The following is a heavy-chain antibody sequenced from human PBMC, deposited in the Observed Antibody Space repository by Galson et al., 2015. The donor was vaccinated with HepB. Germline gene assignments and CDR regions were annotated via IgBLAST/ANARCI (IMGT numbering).Heavy chain of an antibody. Sequence: SLRLSCAASGFTFTDHHMSWFRQAPGKGLECLSYISSTSSDTNYADSVKGRFTISRDNAKKSLYLQMNDLRVEDTAVYYCTRDTRVPNHWGQGTPVTVSP. J-gene: IGHJ4*02. CDR1: GFTFTDHH. V-gene: IGHV3-11*06. D-gene: IGHD2-15*01. CDR3: TRDTRVPNH. CDR2: ISSTSSDT.